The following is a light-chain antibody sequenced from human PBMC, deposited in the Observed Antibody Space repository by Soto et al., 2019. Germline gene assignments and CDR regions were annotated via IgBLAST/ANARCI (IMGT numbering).Light chain of an antibody. Sequence: IEVTQSPSTLSASAGDRVTITCRASQSINNWLAWYQLKPGKAPKILIYDASTLESGVPSRFSGSGSGTEFTLTINSLQTDDFAIYYCQQYNSYSEAFGQGTKVDIK. CDR1: QSINNW. CDR3: QQYNSYSEA. V-gene: IGKV1-5*01. J-gene: IGKJ1*01. CDR2: DAS.